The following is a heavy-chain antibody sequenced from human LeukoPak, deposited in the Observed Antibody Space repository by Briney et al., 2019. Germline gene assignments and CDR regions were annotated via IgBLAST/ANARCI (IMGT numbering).Heavy chain of an antibody. Sequence: PGRSLGLSCAASGFTFDDYAMHWVRQAPGKGLECVSGISWNRGSIGYADSVKGRFTISRDNAKNTLYLQMNSLRDEDTAVYYCARGYNNYDNNWFDPWGQGTLVTVSS. D-gene: IGHD4-11*01. CDR2: ISWNRGSI. J-gene: IGHJ5*02. CDR1: GFTFDDYA. CDR3: ARGYNNYDNNWFDP. V-gene: IGHV3-9*01.